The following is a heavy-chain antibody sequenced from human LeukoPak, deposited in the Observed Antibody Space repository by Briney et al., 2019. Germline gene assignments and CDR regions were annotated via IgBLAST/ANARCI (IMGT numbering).Heavy chain of an antibody. V-gene: IGHV3-64*01. CDR2: ISNNGGST. J-gene: IGHJ4*02. CDR3: ARVGTYSNTWYGSYFDY. CDR1: GSTFSSYA. D-gene: IGHD6-13*01. Sequence: GGSLRLSCVASGSTFSSYAMHWVRQAPGKGLEYVSAISNNGGSTSYANSVKGRFTISRDNSKNTLYLQMGSLRAEDMAVYYCARVGTYSNTWYGSYFDYWGQGTLATVSS.